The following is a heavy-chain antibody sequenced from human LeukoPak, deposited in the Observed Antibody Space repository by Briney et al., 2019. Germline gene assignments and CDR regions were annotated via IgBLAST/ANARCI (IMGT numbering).Heavy chain of an antibody. Sequence: GGSLRLSCAASGFTFSSYGMRWVRQAPGKGLEWVAFIWYDGSNKYYADSVKGRFTISRDNSKNTLYLQMNSVRAEDTAVYYCARDRGVDYGDYYGMDVWGQGTTVTVSS. D-gene: IGHD4-17*01. CDR3: ARDRGVDYGDYYGMDV. J-gene: IGHJ6*02. CDR2: IWYDGSNK. V-gene: IGHV3-33*01. CDR1: GFTFSSYG.